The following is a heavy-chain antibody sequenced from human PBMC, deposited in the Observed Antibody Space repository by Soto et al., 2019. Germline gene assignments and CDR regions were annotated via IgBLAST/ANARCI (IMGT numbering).Heavy chain of an antibody. D-gene: IGHD3-22*01. V-gene: IGHV1-69*12. J-gene: IGHJ6*02. CDR3: ARGDATKIVVTTYYGMDV. CDR1: GGSLSNYG. CDR2: IIPVFGTA. Sequence: QVQLVQSGAEVKKPGSSVKVSCKASGGSLSNYGISWVRQAPGQGLEWMGGIIPVFGTANYAQKFQGRVTLTADESTSIVYMDVTSLRSEDTAVYYCARGDATKIVVTTYYGMDVWCQGTTVTVSS.